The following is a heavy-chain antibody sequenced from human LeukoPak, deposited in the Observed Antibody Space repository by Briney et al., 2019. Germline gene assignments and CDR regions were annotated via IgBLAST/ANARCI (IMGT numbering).Heavy chain of an antibody. CDR3: ARGLGNDGIFDY. V-gene: IGHV1-46*01. D-gene: IGHD1-1*01. CDR2: INPSGSST. J-gene: IGHJ4*02. Sequence: ASVKVSCKASGYSFTSHYMHWVRQAPGQGLEWLGLINPSGSSTLYAQKFQGRVTMTRDMSTTTAYMELSNLRSEDTAVYYCARGLGNDGIFDYWGQGTLVTDSS. CDR1: GYSFTSHY.